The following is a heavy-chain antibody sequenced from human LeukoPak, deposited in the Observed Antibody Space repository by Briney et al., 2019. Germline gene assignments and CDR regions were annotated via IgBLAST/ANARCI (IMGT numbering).Heavy chain of an antibody. J-gene: IGHJ4*02. V-gene: IGHV1-2*02. D-gene: IGHD1-7*01. CDR2: INPNRGGT. Sequence: ASVKVSCEASGYTFTGYYMHWVRQAPGQGLEWMGWINPNRGGTNYAQKFQGRVTMTRDTSISTAYMELSRLRSDDTAVYYCARIEPAELQLDYWGQGTLVTVSS. CDR3: ARIEPAELQLDY. CDR1: GYTFTGYY.